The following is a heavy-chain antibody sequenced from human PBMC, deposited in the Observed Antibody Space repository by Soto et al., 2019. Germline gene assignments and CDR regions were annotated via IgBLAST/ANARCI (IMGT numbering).Heavy chain of an antibody. J-gene: IGHJ4*02. Sequence: LRLSCAASGFTFSSSWMSWIRQAPGKGLEWVANIKEDASKKTYVDSVKGRFTVSRDNAKNSLYLQMNNLGAEDTAVYYCVTPPLYSSSWPYWGQGTLVTVSS. CDR2: IKEDASKK. V-gene: IGHV3-7*01. CDR1: GFTFSSSW. D-gene: IGHD6-13*01. CDR3: VTPPLYSSSWPY.